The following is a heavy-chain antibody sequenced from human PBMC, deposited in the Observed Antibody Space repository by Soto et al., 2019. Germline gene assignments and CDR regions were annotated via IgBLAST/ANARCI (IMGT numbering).Heavy chain of an antibody. J-gene: IGHJ4*02. CDR1: GFTFSSYG. CDR3: VNTLDLEPYCGGDCGGDLEDF. V-gene: IGHV3-30*18. Sequence: GGSLRLSCAASGFTFSSYGMHWVRQAPGKGLEWVAVISYDGSNKYYADSVKGRFTISRDNSKNTLYLQMNSLRAEDTAVYYCVNTLDLEPYCGGDCGGDLEDFWGQGTLVTVSS. D-gene: IGHD2-21*02. CDR2: ISYDGSNK.